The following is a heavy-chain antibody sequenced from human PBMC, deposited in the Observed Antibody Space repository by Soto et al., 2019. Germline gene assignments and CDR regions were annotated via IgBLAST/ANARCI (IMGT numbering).Heavy chain of an antibody. D-gene: IGHD2-21*02. V-gene: IGHV1-46*01. Sequence: QVQLVQSGAEVKKPGASVKVSCKASGYTFTSYYMHWVRQAPGQGLEWMGIINPSGGSTSYAQKFQGRVTMTSDTSTSTVYMELSSLRSEDTAVYYCARNMVTAIEQDAFDIWGQGTMVTVSS. CDR3: ARNMVTAIEQDAFDI. J-gene: IGHJ3*02. CDR1: GYTFTSYY. CDR2: INPSGGST.